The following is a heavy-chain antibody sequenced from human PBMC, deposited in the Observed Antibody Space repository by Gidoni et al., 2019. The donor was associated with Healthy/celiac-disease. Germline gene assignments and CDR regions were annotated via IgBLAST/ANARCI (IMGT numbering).Heavy chain of an antibody. D-gene: IGHD3-10*01. CDR3: AREEEYYYGSGRGPLDY. J-gene: IGHJ4*02. CDR2: IWYDGSNK. V-gene: IGHV3-33*01. Sequence: WVAVIWYDGSNKYYADSVKGRFTISRDNSKNTLYLQMNSLRAEDTAVYYCAREEEYYYGSGRGPLDYWGQGTLVTVSS.